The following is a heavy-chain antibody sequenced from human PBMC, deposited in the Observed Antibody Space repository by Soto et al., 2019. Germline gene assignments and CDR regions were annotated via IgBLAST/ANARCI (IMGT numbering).Heavy chain of an antibody. Sequence: QVQLVESGGGVVQPGRSLRLSCAASGFTFSSYAMHWVRQAPGKGLEWVAVISYDGSNKYYADYVKGRFTISRDNSKNTLYLQMNSLRAEDTAVYYCARDPMGRYYGSGSYYFDYWGQGTLVTVSS. CDR1: GFTFSSYA. CDR3: ARDPMGRYYGSGSYYFDY. V-gene: IGHV3-30-3*01. D-gene: IGHD3-10*01. CDR2: ISYDGSNK. J-gene: IGHJ4*02.